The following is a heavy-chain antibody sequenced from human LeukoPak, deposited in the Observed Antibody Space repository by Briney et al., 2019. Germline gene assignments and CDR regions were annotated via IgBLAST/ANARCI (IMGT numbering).Heavy chain of an antibody. V-gene: IGHV3-23*01. CDR1: GFTFSGYA. CDR2: ISGGGVST. J-gene: IGHJ4*02. Sequence: GGSLRLSCAASGFTFSGYAMSWVRQAPGKGLEWVSAISGGGVSTYYADSIKGRFTISRDDSKNTLYLQMNSLRAEDTAVYYCAEGMVRGVIPDYWGQGTLVTVSS. CDR3: AEGMVRGVIPDY. D-gene: IGHD3-10*01.